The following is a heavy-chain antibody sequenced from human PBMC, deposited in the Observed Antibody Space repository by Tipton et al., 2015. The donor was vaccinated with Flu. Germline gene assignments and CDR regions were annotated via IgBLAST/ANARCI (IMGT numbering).Heavy chain of an antibody. Sequence: QLVQSGAEVKMPGASVRVSCKASGYTFTGYFIHWVRQAPGQGLEWMAIINPSGGSTKYAQKFQGRVTVTRDKSTTTVYMDLSSLKSEDTAIYYCARDFSFDHWGQGTLVSVSS. V-gene: IGHV1-46*01. CDR1: GYTFTGYF. CDR3: ARDFSFDH. CDR2: INPSGGST. J-gene: IGHJ4*02.